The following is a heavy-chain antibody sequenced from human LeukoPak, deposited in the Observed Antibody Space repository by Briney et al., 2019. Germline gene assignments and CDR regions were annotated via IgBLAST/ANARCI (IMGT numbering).Heavy chain of an antibody. J-gene: IGHJ3*02. V-gene: IGHV3-23*01. D-gene: IGHD6-13*01. CDR1: GFTFNNYA. CDR2: IMSGGTT. CDR3: AKDLPYSGWAFEI. Sequence: PGGSLRLSCAASGFTFNNYAMSWVRQAPGKGLEWVSLIMSGGTTYYADSVKGRFTISRDKSKDTLHPQMNSLRAEDTAVYYCAKDLPYSGWAFEIWGLGTMVTVSS.